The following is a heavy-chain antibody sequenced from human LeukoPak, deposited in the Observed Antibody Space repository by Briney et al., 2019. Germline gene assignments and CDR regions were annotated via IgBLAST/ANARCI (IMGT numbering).Heavy chain of an antibody. J-gene: IGHJ4*02. V-gene: IGHV1-69*06. CDR3: ARVPEGYYGSGSYYPLDY. CDR1: GGTFSSYA. Sequence: SVKVSCKASGGTFSSYAISWVRQAPGQGLEWMGGIIPIFGTANYAQKFQGRVTITADKSTSTAYMELSSLRSEDTAVYYCARVPEGYYGSGSYYPLDYWGQGTPVTVSS. CDR2: IIPIFGTA. D-gene: IGHD3-10*01.